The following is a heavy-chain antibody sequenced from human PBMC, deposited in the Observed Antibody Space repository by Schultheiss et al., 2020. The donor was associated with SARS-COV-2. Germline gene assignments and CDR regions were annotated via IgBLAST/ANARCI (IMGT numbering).Heavy chain of an antibody. CDR1: GFTFSSYA. V-gene: IGHV3-23*01. CDR2: ISGSGGST. CDR3: AKSRADCTNGVCYPLSFDP. Sequence: GESLKISCAASGFTFSSYAMSWVRQAPGKGLEWVSAISGSGGSTYYADSVKGRFTISRDNSKNTLYLQMNSLRAEDTAVYYCAKSRADCTNGVCYPLSFDPWGQGTLVTVSS. D-gene: IGHD2-8*01. J-gene: IGHJ5*02.